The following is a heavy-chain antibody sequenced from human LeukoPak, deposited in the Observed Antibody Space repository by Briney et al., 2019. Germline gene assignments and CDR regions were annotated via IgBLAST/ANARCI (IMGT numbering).Heavy chain of an antibody. J-gene: IGHJ5*02. V-gene: IGHV4-34*01. CDR3: ARRGWFDP. Sequence: SETLSLTCAVYGGSFSGYYWSWIRQPPGKGLEWIGEINHSGSTNYNPSLKSRVTISVDTSKNQFSLKLSSVTAADTAVYYCARRGWFDPWGQGTLVTVSS. CDR2: INHSGST. CDR1: GGSFSGYY.